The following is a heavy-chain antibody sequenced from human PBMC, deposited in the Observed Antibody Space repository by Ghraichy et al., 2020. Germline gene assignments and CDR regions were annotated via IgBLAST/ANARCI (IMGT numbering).Heavy chain of an antibody. CDR2: IWHHGNEK. D-gene: IGHD3-16*01. V-gene: IGHV3-30*02. Sequence: LSLTCAASGFAFNNYGMHWVRQAPGKGLEWLAFIWHHGNEKYHADSVKGRFIISRDNSESTLFLQMNSLIPEDTAIYYCAKDPSYGTPGFYMDVWGKGTTVTVSS. CDR1: GFAFNNYG. CDR3: AKDPSYGTPGFYMDV. J-gene: IGHJ6*03.